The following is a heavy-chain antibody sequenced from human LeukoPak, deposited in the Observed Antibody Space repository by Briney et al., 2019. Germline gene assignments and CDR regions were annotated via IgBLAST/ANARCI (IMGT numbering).Heavy chain of an antibody. J-gene: IGHJ3*02. Sequence: SETLSLTCTVSGGSISTYYWTWIRQPPGKGLEYIGYIYYSGSTNSNPSLKSRVTISVDTSKNQFSLKLISVTSTYPAVYSCARVYGSGYDFRGAFDIWGQGTMVTVSS. CDR3: ARVYGSGYDFRGAFDI. D-gene: IGHD5-12*01. CDR2: IYYSGST. CDR1: GGSISTYY. V-gene: IGHV4-59*01.